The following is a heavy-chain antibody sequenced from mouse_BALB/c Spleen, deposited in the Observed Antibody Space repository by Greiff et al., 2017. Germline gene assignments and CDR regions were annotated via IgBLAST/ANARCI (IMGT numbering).Heavy chain of an antibody. Sequence: EVKLVESGGGLVKPGGSLKLSCAASGFTFSSYTMSWVSQTPEKRLEWVATISSSGSYTYYPDSVKDRFTISRDNAKNTLYLQKMSLKSEDSAMYYCTSSSTSLYWYFDVWGAGTTVTVSS. CDR3: TSSSTSLYWYFDV. CDR2: ISSSGSYT. J-gene: IGHJ1*01. D-gene: IGHD6-1*01. V-gene: IGHV5-6-4*01. CDR1: GFTFSSYT.